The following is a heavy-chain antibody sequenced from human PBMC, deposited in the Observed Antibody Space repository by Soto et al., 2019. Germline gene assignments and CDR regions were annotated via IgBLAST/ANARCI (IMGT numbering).Heavy chain of an antibody. J-gene: IGHJ6*02. CDR3: ARRAGYFDWSTSSPSTEYYYYGMDV. D-gene: IGHD3-9*01. CDR1: GYSFTSYW. Sequence: PGESLKISCKGSGYSFTSYWISWVRQMPGKGLEWMGRIDPSDSYTNYSPSFQGHVTISADKSISTAYLQWSSLKASDTAMYYCARRAGYFDWSTSSPSTEYYYYGMDVWGQGTTVTVSS. CDR2: IDPSDSYT. V-gene: IGHV5-10-1*01.